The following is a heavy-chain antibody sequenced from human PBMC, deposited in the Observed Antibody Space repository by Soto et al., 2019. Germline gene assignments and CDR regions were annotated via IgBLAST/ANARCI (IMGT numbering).Heavy chain of an antibody. Sequence: QMQLQESGPGLVKPSGTLSLTCGVSGGSISSSKWWTWVRQPPGKGPEWIGESYHSGSTNYNPSLTSPVTISLDKSNNQSSLTLTSVTVADTAVYYCASQDYSSSTDASFLVNGYFDLWGRGILVTVSS. D-gene: IGHD6-6*01. CDR1: GGSISSSKW. V-gene: IGHV4-4*02. J-gene: IGHJ2*01. CDR2: SYHSGST. CDR3: ASQDYSSSTDASFLVNGYFDL.